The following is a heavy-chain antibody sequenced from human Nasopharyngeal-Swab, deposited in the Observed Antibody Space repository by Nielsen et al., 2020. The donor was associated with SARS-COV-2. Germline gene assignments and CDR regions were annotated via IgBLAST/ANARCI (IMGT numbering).Heavy chain of an antibody. CDR3: ARLCCENSVYRPFDY. J-gene: IGHJ4*02. Sequence: GGSLRLSCAASGFSFSSYAMTWVRQAPGKGLEWVASIKQDGSETYYVDSVKGRFNISRDNAKNSLYLQMNSVRAGDTAVYYCARLCCENSVYRPFDYRGQGAPVTVSS. CDR1: GFSFSSYA. CDR2: IKQDGSET. V-gene: IGHV3-7*01. D-gene: IGHD2-8*01.